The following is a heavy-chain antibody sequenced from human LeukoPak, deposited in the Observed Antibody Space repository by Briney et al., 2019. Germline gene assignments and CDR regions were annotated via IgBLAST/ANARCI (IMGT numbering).Heavy chain of an antibody. D-gene: IGHD3-10*01. CDR1: GFTFGDYG. V-gene: IGHV3-66*01. CDR2: IYSGGST. Sequence: TGGSLRLSCTASGFTFGDYGMNWVRQAPGKGLEWVSVIYSGGSTYYADSVKGRFTISRDNSKNTLYLQMNSLRVEDTAVYYCARDRGSGYDYWGQGTLVTVSS. CDR3: ARDRGSGYDY. J-gene: IGHJ4*02.